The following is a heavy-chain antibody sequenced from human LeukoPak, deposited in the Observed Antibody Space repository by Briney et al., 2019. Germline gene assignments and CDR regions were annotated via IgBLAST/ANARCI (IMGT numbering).Heavy chain of an antibody. Sequence: ASVKVSCKASGYTFTTYGITWVRQAPGQGLEWMGWISTYNGNTNYAQNLQGRVTTTTDTSTSTAYMVLRSLRSDDTAVYYCARGQERIFGVVIIPATFDYWGQGTLVTVSS. CDR1: GYTFTTYG. J-gene: IGHJ4*02. CDR3: ARGQERIFGVVIIPATFDY. CDR2: ISTYNGNT. V-gene: IGHV1-18*01. D-gene: IGHD3-3*01.